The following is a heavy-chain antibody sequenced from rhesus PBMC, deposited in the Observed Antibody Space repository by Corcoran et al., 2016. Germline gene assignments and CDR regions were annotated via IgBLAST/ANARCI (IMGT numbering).Heavy chain of an antibody. CDR1: GYTFTDYY. CDR3: ARGGRVVVLTAYFDY. J-gene: IGHJ4*01. CDR2: FNPYNGNT. V-gene: IGHV1S2*01. Sequence: QVQLVQSGAEVKKPGSSVKVSCKASGYTFTDYYMHWVRQAPRQGLEWMGWFNPYNGNTKYAQKFQDRVTMTRDTSTSTAYMELSSLRSEDTAVYYCARGGRVVVLTAYFDYWGQGVLVTVSS. D-gene: IGHD2-15*01.